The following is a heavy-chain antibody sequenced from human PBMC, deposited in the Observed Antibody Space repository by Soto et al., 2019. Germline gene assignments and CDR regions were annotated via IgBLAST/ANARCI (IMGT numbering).Heavy chain of an antibody. D-gene: IGHD3-9*01. J-gene: IGHJ6*02. Sequence: QVQLVQSGAEVKKPGASVKVSCKASGYTFTSYDINWVRQATGQGLEWIGWMKPNSGNTGYAQKFQGRVTMTRNTSISTAYMELSSLRSEYTALYYCARELTDYGMDVWGQGTTVTVSS. CDR3: ARELTDYGMDV. V-gene: IGHV1-8*01. CDR1: GYTFTSYD. CDR2: MKPNSGNT.